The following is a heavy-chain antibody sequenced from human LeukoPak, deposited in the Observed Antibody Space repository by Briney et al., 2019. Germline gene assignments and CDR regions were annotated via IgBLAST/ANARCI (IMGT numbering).Heavy chain of an antibody. D-gene: IGHD3-3*01. J-gene: IGHJ4*02. Sequence: SETLSLTCAVYGGSFSGYYWSWIGQPPGKGLEWIGEINHSGSTNYNPSLKSRVTISVDTSKNQFSLKLSSVTAADTAVYYCARSSGDYDFWSGYLGYYFDYWGQGTLVTVSS. CDR1: GGSFSGYY. CDR3: ARSSGDYDFWSGYLGYYFDY. V-gene: IGHV4-34*01. CDR2: INHSGST.